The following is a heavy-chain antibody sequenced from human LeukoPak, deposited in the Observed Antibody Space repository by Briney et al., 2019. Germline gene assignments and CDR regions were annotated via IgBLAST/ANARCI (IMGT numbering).Heavy chain of an antibody. CDR1: GFIVSSNY. Sequence: GGSLRLSCAASGFIVSSNYMSWVRQAPGKGLEWVSVIYSGGSTYYADSVKGRFTISRDNSKNTLYLQMNSLRAEDTAVYYCARDSSGSGDYDAFDIWGQGTMVTVSS. D-gene: IGHD6-19*01. CDR3: ARDSSGSGDYDAFDI. V-gene: IGHV3-53*01. CDR2: IYSGGST. J-gene: IGHJ3*02.